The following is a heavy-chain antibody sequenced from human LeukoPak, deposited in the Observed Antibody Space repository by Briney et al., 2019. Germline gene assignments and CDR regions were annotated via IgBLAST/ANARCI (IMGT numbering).Heavy chain of an antibody. J-gene: IGHJ4*02. V-gene: IGHV3-74*01. CDR1: GFIFSSYW. D-gene: IGHD6-13*01. CDR2: INSDSIST. Sequence: GGALRLSCAASGFIFSSYWMHWVRQAPGKGLVGVSRINSDSISTSYGDSVKGRFTISRDNAKNTLYLQMNSLRAEVTAVYYCASSYSSPTSLVVWGQGTLVTVSS. CDR3: ASSYSSPTSLVV.